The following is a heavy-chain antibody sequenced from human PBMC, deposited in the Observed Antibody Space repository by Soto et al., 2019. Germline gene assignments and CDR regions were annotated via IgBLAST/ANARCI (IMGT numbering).Heavy chain of an antibody. CDR3: ARDGVAAGNINFDY. V-gene: IGHV1-3*01. J-gene: IGHJ4*01. Sequence: ASVEVSCKXSGYMFTKSAMHWVRQAPGQRLEWMGWISGDSGNTKYSPKLQDRVTITRDTSASTAYMEPSSLRSEDTALYYCARDGVAAGNINFDYWGQGTLVTVSS. D-gene: IGHD6-19*01. CDR1: GYMFTKSA. CDR2: ISGDSGNT.